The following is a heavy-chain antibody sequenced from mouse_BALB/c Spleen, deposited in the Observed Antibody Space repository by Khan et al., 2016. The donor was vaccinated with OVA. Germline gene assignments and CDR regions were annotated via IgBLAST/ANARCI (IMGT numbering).Heavy chain of an antibody. CDR1: GYTFTDYV. CDR3: ARGGYGTSGAY. Sequence: QVQLQQSGPELVKPGASVKMSCKASGYTFTDYVLTWVKQRTGQGLEWIGEIYPGSNNTYYNEKFKGKATLTADKSSNTAYIQLSSLTFEDAAFYFCARGGYGTSGAYWGQGTLVTVSA. CDR2: IYPGSNNT. V-gene: IGHV1-81*01. D-gene: IGHD1-1*01. J-gene: IGHJ3*01.